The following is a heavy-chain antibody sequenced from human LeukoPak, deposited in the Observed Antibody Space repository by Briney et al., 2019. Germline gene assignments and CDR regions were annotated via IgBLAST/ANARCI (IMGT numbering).Heavy chain of an antibody. D-gene: IGHD3-3*01. CDR1: GGSISSNNYC. V-gene: IGHV4-39*01. CDR2: IYDSGST. J-gene: IGHJ4*02. Sequence: SETLSLTCTVSGGSISSNNYCWGWIRQPPGKGLEWIGSIYDSGSTYCNPSLKSRVTISVDTSKNQFSLRLNSVTAADTAMYYCQSRFLEWLLDYWGQGTLVTASS. CDR3: QSRFLEWLLDY.